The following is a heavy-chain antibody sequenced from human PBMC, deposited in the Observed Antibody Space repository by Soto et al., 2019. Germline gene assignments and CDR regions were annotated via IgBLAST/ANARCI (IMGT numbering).Heavy chain of an antibody. Sequence: SGKVSCKASGFTFTSSAVQWVRQARGQRLEWIGWIVVGSGNTNYAQKFQERVTITRDMSTSTAYMELSSLRSEDTAVYYCAAVPSHGDYGAANYGMDVWGQGTTVTVS. J-gene: IGHJ6*02. V-gene: IGHV1-58*01. CDR3: AAVPSHGDYGAANYGMDV. CDR2: IVVGSGNT. CDR1: GFTFTSSA. D-gene: IGHD4-17*01.